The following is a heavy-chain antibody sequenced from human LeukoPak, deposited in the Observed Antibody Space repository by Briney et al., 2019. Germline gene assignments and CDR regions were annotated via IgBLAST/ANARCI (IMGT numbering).Heavy chain of an antibody. CDR2: ISAYNGNT. J-gene: IGHJ6*03. D-gene: IGHD3-22*01. V-gene: IGHV1-18*01. CDR3: ARGQYDRGNYYYMDV. Sequence: ASVKVSCKASGYTFTSYGITWMRQAPGQGLEWMGWISAYNGNTNYAQKLQGRVTMTTDTSTSTAYMELRSLRSDDTAVYYCARGQYDRGNYYYMDVWGKGTTVTVSS. CDR1: GYTFTSYG.